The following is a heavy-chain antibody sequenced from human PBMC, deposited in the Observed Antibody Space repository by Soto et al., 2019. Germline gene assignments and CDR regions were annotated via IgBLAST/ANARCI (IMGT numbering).Heavy chain of an antibody. D-gene: IGHD1-26*01. J-gene: IGHJ4*02. V-gene: IGHV2-5*02. CDR2: IYWDDSK. CDR1: GFSLTTDRVG. Sequence: QITLKESGPPLVKPTQTLTLTCTFSGFSLTTDRVGVGWIRQPPGEALEWLAVIYWDDSKTYRPSLESRLTITKDTPKNPVALTMTNMDSPDTATYYWAHAYGGRSLYWGQGTLVNVPP. CDR3: AHAYGGRSLY.